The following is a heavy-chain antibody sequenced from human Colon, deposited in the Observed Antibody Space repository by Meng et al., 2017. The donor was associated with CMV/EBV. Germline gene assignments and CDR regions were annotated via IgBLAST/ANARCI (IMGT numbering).Heavy chain of an antibody. Sequence: SETLSLTCTVSGGSISSGGYYWSWIRQHPGKGLEWIGYIYYSGSTYYNPSLKSRVTISVDTSKNQFSLKLSSVTAADTAVYYCARVRKHYGMDVWGQGTTVTVSS. CDR2: IYYSGST. V-gene: IGHV4-31*03. J-gene: IGHJ6*02. CDR1: GGSISSGGYY. CDR3: ARVRKHYGMDV. D-gene: IGHD1-14*01.